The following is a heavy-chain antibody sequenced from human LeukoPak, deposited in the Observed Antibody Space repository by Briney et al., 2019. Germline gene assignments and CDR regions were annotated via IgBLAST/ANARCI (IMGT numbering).Heavy chain of an antibody. V-gene: IGHV3-33*01. D-gene: IGHD3-22*01. CDR2: IWYDGSNK. CDR3: ARDPEYYYDSSGYRGPKRSMDA. CDR1: GFTLSSYG. J-gene: IGHJ6*02. Sequence: GRSLRLSCAASGFTLSSYGMHWVRQAPGKGLEWVAVIWYDGSNKYYADSVKGRFTISRDNSKNTLYLQTNSLRAEDTAVYYCARDPEYYYDSSGYRGPKRSMDAWGQGTTVTVSS.